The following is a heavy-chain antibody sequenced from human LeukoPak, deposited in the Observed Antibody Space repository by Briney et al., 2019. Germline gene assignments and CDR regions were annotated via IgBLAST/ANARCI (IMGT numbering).Heavy chain of an antibody. Sequence: SETLSLICSVPGGSLNCFTHYWGWIRQPPGKGLEWIGCIFSSGSTYYNPSLQSRVAISLDTSKNQFALKLTSVTAADTAVYYCARGLAHGGIANWFDPWGQGTLVIVSS. V-gene: IGHV4-39*06. CDR2: IFSSGST. CDR3: ARGLAHGGIANWFDP. D-gene: IGHD2-21*01. CDR1: GGSLNCFTHY. J-gene: IGHJ5*02.